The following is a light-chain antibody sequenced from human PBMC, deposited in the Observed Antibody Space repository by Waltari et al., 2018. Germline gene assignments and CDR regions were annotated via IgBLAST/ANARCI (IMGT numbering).Light chain of an antibody. CDR1: QHIKNAY. J-gene: IGKJ1*01. CDR2: DAS. CDR3: QQYGSLPWT. V-gene: IGKV3-20*01. Sequence: ENVLTQSPGTLSLSPGERATLSCRASQHIKNAYLAWYQQRPGRSPRLLIYDASSRATDIPDRFSGSGSGTDFTLTISRLEPEDFAIYYCQQYGSLPWTFGQGTQVEIK.